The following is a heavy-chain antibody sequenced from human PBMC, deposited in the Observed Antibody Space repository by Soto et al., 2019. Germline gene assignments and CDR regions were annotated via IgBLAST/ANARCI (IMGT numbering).Heavy chain of an antibody. D-gene: IGHD2-2*01. Sequence: SETPSLTCTVSGGPISSGEYYWSWILQPPGKGLEGIGYIYHSGSTYYNPSLKSRVTISVDTSKNQFSLKLSSVTAADAGVYDCARERPHATRLGDWGQGALGTVS. CDR2: IYHSGST. J-gene: IGHJ4*01. CDR1: GGPISSGEYY. V-gene: IGHV4-30-4*01. CDR3: ARERPHATRLGD.